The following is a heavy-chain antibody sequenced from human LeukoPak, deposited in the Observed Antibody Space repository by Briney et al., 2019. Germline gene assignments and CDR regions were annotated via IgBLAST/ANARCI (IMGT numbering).Heavy chain of an antibody. CDR3: ARDGGDYYDSSGYPFHH. CDR1: GFTFGSYN. D-gene: IGHD3-22*01. J-gene: IGHJ1*01. CDR2: ISTSSSYI. Sequence: ESGGSLRLSCAASGFTFGSYNMNWVRQPPGKGLEWVSSISTSSSYIYYADSVKGRFTMSRDNAKKSLYLQMNSLRAGDTAVYYCARDGGDYYDSSGYPFHHWGQGTLVTVS. V-gene: IGHV3-21*01.